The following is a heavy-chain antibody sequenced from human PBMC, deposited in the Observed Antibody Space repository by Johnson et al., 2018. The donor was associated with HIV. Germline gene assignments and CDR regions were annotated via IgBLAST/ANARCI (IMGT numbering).Heavy chain of an antibody. CDR1: GFTVSSNY. V-gene: IGHV3-66*02. Sequence: VQLVESGGGLVQPGGSLRLSCAASGFTVSSNYMSWVRQAPGKGLEWVSVIYSGGSTYYADSVKGRFTISRDNSKNTLYLQMNSLRAEDTAVYYCGGSYYYDSSGYYARNAFDIWDQGTMVTVSS. J-gene: IGHJ3*02. CDR3: GGSYYYDSSGYYARNAFDI. D-gene: IGHD3-22*01. CDR2: IYSGGST.